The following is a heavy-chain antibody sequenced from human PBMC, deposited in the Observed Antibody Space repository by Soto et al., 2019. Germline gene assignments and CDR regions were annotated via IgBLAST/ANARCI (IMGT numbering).Heavy chain of an antibody. CDR2: ISWNSGSI. CDR3: AKSHTTSGWYVTTDY. J-gene: IGHJ4*02. Sequence: EVQLVESGGGLVQPGRSLRLSCAASGFTFGDYAMQWVRQAPGKGLEWVSAISWNSGSIDYADSVKGRFTISRDNAKNYLYLQMNSLRAEDTALYYCAKSHTTSGWYVTTDYWGQGTRVTVSS. D-gene: IGHD6-19*01. V-gene: IGHV3-9*01. CDR1: GFTFGDYA.